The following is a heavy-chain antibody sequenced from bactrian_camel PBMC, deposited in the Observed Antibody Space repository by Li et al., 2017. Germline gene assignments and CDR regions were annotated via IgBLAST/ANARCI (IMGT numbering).Heavy chain of an antibody. J-gene: IGHJ6*01. CDR2: FDRAGEI. V-gene: IGHV3S31*01. CDR3: AAQESENCGGANWAQLYFSY. Sequence: DVQLVESGGGSVQTGGSLTLSCGASEYTYSRICMGWFRQAPGKEREGVANFDRAGEIDYAESVKGRFTISKDNEKNTLYLQMDSLKPEDTAVYYCAAQESENCGGANWAQLYFSYWGQGTQVTVS. D-gene: IGHD1*01. CDR1: EYTYSRIC.